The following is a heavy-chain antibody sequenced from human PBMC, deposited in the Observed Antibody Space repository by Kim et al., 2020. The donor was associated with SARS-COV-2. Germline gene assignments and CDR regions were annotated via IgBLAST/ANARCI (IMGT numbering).Heavy chain of an antibody. V-gene: IGHV3-64D*09. J-gene: IGHJ4*02. Sequence: YYADSVKGRFTISRDNSKNTLYLQMSSLRAEDTAVYYCVKDRTVLGTFDYWGQGTLVTVSS. D-gene: IGHD3-16*01. CDR3: VKDRTVLGTFDY.